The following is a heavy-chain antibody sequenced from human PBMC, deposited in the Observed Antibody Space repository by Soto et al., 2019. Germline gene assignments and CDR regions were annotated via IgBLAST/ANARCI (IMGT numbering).Heavy chain of an antibody. J-gene: IGHJ4*02. CDR1: GFSFRNYA. CDR3: AKEAEENENVPIPGDN. V-gene: IGHV3-23*01. Sequence: EVQLLESGGGLVQPGGSLRLSCAASGFSFRNYAMTWVRQAPRKGLEWVSGLSGSGTMRYYADSVRGRFIISRDNAKNTLFLQMDNLRVEDSAVYYCAKEAEENENVPIPGDNWGQGTPVTVSS. CDR2: LSGSGTMR. D-gene: IGHD1-1*01.